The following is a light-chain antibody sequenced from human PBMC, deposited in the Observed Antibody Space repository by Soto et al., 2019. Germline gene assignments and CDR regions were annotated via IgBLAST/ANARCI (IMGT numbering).Light chain of an antibody. CDR3: QQYNRWPPWT. CDR1: QSVATN. Sequence: EVVMTQSPGTLSLSPGERATLSRRASQSVATNLAWYQQKPGQAPRLLIYDSSTRATGIPARFSGSGSGTDFTLTISSLQSDDFAVYYCQQYNRWPPWTFGQGTKVDIK. J-gene: IGKJ1*01. CDR2: DSS. V-gene: IGKV3-15*01.